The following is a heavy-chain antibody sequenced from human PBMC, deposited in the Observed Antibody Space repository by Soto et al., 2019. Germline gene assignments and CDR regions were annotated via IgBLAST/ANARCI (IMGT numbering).Heavy chain of an antibody. J-gene: IGHJ6*02. Sequence: QVQLVQSGAEVKKPGSSVKVSCKASGGTFSSYAISWVRQAPGQGLEWMGGIIPIFGTANYAQKFQGRVTISAXXSXSXASMELGRLRAEDTAVDYCARVRSAARDYYSYGMDVWGQGPTVTVSS. CDR3: ARVRSAARDYYSYGMDV. CDR2: IIPIFGTA. V-gene: IGHV1-69*12. D-gene: IGHD6-13*01. CDR1: GGTFSSYA.